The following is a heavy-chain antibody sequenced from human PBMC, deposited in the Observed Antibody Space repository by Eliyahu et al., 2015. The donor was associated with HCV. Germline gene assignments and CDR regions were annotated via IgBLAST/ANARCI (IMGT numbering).Heavy chain of an antibody. Sequence: EVQLLESGGGLVQPGGXLRLSCAASGFTFSSXAMSWVRQAPGKGLGWVSAISGSGGSTYYADSVKGRFTISRDNSKNTLYLQMNSLRAEDTAVYYCAKVEVARPDYYYYGMDVWGQGTTVTVSS. CDR2: ISGSGGST. J-gene: IGHJ6*02. CDR1: GFTFSSXA. D-gene: IGHD6-6*01. CDR3: AKVEVARPDYYYYGMDV. V-gene: IGHV3-23*01.